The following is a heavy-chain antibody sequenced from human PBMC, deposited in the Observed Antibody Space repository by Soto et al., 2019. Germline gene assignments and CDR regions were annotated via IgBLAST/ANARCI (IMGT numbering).Heavy chain of an antibody. CDR1: GGSISSYY. D-gene: IGHD3-22*01. V-gene: IGHV4-59*01. CDR3: ARGPAPDYYDSSGYPIDY. CDR2: IYYSGST. Sequence: SETLSLTCTVSGGSISSYYWSWIRQPPGKGLERIGYIYYSGSTNYNPSLKSRVTISVDTSKNQFSLKLSSVTAADTAVYYCARGPAPDYYDSSGYPIDYWGQGTLVTVSS. J-gene: IGHJ4*02.